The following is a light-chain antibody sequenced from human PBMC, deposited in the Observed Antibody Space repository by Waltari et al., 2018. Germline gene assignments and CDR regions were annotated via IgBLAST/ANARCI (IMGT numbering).Light chain of an antibody. J-gene: IGLJ2*01. V-gene: IGLV3-25*03. CDR2: KDA. Sequence: SYELTQPPSVSVSPGQTATITCSGHALPRPFPFWYQQKAGQAPLLVISKDAQRPSGIPERFSGSSSGTTVTWTISGVQAEDEAVYDCQSGDIDYPVVFGGGTHLTVL. CDR1: ALPRPF. CDR3: QSGDIDYPVV.